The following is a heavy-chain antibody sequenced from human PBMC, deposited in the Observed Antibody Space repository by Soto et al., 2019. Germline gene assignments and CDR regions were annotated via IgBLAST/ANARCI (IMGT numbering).Heavy chain of an antibody. J-gene: IGHJ6*02. V-gene: IGHV3-66*01. CDR3: ATYYYRDYDFWSGYYKGGYYYYYGMDV. Sequence: PGGSLRLSCAASGFTVSSNYMSWVRQAPGKGLEWVSVIYSGGSTYYADSVKGRFTISRDNSKNTLYLQMNSLRAEDTAVYYCATYYYRDYDFWSGYYKGGYYYYYGMDVWGQGTTVTVSS. D-gene: IGHD3-3*01. CDR2: IYSGGST. CDR1: GFTVSSNY.